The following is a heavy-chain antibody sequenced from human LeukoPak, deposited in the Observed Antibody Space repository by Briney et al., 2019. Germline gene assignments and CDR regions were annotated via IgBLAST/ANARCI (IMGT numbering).Heavy chain of an antibody. J-gene: IGHJ5*02. Sequence: PGGSLRLSCAASRFTVSSNYMSWVRQAPGKGLEWVSVIYSGGSTYYADSVKGRFTISRDNSKNTLYLQMNSLRAEDTAVYYCARGYGSAAAGHGGFDPWGQGTPVTVSS. CDR3: ARGYGSAAAGHGGFDP. CDR1: RFTVSSNY. V-gene: IGHV3-66*02. CDR2: IYSGGST. D-gene: IGHD6-13*01.